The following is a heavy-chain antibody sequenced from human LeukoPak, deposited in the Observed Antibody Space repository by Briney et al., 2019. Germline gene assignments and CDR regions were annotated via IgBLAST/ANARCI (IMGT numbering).Heavy chain of an antibody. Sequence: GSLRLSCAASGFTFSSYGMHWVRQAPGKGLEWVAFIRYDGSNKYYADSVKGRFTISRDNSKNTLYLQMNSLRAEDTAVYYCAKDWGYSGYDENDAFDIWGQGTMVTVSS. J-gene: IGHJ3*02. CDR2: IRYDGSNK. CDR3: AKDWGYSGYDENDAFDI. CDR1: GFTFSSYG. V-gene: IGHV3-30*02. D-gene: IGHD5-12*01.